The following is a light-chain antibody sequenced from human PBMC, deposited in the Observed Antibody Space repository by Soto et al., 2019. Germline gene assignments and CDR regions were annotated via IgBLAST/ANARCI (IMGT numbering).Light chain of an antibody. CDR3: QQYNNWRRT. V-gene: IGKV3-15*01. Sequence: PGTLSLSPGERATLSCRASQSVGSAYVGWYQQKPGQAPRLLIFGASTRATGIPARFSGSGSGTEFTLTISSLQSEDFAVYYCQQYNNWRRTFGQGTKVDIK. CDR2: GAS. J-gene: IGKJ1*01. CDR1: QSVGSA.